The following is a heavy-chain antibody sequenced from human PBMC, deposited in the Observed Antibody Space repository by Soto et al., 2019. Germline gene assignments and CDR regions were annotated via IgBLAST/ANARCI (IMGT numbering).Heavy chain of an antibody. V-gene: IGHV3-23*01. Sequence: GGSLRLSCAASGFTFSSYAMSWVRQAPGKGLEWVSAISGSGGSTYYADSVKGRFTISRDNSKNTLYLQMNSLRAEDTAVYYCAGGYSSSWYVPGADFDYWGQGTLVTVSS. CDR1: GFTFSSYA. J-gene: IGHJ4*02. CDR3: AGGYSSSWYVPGADFDY. D-gene: IGHD6-13*01. CDR2: ISGSGGST.